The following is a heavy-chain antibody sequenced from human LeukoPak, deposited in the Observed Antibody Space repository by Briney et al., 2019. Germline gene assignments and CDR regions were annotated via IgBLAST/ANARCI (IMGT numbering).Heavy chain of an antibody. CDR3: AKTRPLDSSSWSHGDY. CDR1: GFTFSSYG. V-gene: IGHV3-30*18. J-gene: IGHJ4*02. D-gene: IGHD6-13*01. Sequence: GGSLRLSCAASGFTFSSYGMHWVRQAPGKGLDWVAVISNYGSKKYYADSVKGRFTISRDNSKNTLSLQMNSLRAEDTAVYYCAKTRPLDSSSWSHGDYWGQGTLVTVSS. CDR2: ISNYGSKK.